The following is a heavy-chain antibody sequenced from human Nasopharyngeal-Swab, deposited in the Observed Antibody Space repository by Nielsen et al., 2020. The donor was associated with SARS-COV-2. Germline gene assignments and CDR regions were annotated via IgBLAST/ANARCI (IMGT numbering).Heavy chain of an antibody. Sequence: GESLKISCKGSGYSFSSYWISWVRQMPGKGLEWMGIIDPSDSYSNYSPSFQGHVTISVDKSLSTAFLQWSSLQASDTAVYYCARRSFYYGSGTVRGMDVWGQGTTVTVSS. V-gene: IGHV5-10-1*01. D-gene: IGHD3-10*01. J-gene: IGHJ6*02. CDR1: GYSFSSYW. CDR3: ARRSFYYGSGTVRGMDV. CDR2: IDPSDSYS.